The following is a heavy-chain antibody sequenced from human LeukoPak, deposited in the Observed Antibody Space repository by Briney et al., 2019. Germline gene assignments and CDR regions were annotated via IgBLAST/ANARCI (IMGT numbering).Heavy chain of an antibody. V-gene: IGHV4-34*01. CDR3: ARHYGYYYDSSGYGSTFDP. Sequence: SETLSLTCAVYGGSFSGYSWSWIRQPPGKGLEWIGEINHGGSTNYNPSLKSRVTISVDTSKNQFSLKLNSVTAADTAVYYCARHYGYYYDSSGYGSTFDPWGQGTLVTVSS. CDR1: GGSFSGYS. J-gene: IGHJ5*02. D-gene: IGHD3-22*01. CDR2: INHGGST.